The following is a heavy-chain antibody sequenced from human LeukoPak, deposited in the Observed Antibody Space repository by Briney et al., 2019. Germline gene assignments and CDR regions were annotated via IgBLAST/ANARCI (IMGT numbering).Heavy chain of an antibody. CDR2: ISAYNGNT. D-gene: IGHD3-22*01. V-gene: IGHV1-18*01. CDR1: GYTFTSYG. J-gene: IGHJ3*02. CDR3: ARDRGDSSGYYVPDAFDI. Sequence: ASVKVSCKASGYTFTSYGISWVRQAPGQGLEWMGWISAYNGNTNYAQKLQGRVTMTTDTSTSTAYMELRSLRSDDTAVYYCARDRGDSSGYYVPDAFDIWGQGTMVTVSS.